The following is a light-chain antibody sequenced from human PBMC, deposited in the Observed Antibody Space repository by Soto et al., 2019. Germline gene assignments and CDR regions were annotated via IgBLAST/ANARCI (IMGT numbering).Light chain of an antibody. CDR3: CSSVGGPIWV. J-gene: IGLJ3*02. V-gene: IGLV2-23*02. CDR2: EVN. Sequence: QSALTQPASVSGSPGQSITISCTGTNSDVGGYDRASWYQQHPGKAPTLMIYEVNKRPSGVSNRFSGSKSGNTASLTISGLQAEDEADYYCCSSVGGPIWVFRGGTKLTVL. CDR1: NSDVGGYDR.